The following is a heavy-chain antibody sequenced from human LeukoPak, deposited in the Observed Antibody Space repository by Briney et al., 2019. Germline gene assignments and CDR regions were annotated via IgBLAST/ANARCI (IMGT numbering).Heavy chain of an antibody. CDR1: GYTLTELS. CDR3: ARVSCYDSTGCLFDY. CDR2: FDPEDGET. D-gene: IGHD3-22*01. Sequence: ASVKVSCKVSGYTLTELSMHWVRQAPGKGLEWMGGFDPEDGETIYAQKFQGRVTMTEDTSTDTAYMELRSLRSDDTAVYYCARVSCYDSTGCLFDYWGQGTLVTVSS. V-gene: IGHV1-24*01. J-gene: IGHJ4*02.